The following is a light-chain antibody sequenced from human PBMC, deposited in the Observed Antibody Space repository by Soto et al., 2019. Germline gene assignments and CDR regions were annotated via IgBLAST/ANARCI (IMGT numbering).Light chain of an antibody. V-gene: IGKV3-20*01. CDR1: QSVANNF. Sequence: EMVLSQSPGTLSLSPGETGTLSCRASQSVANNFFAWYQQKPGQAPRLLIYGPSSRAAGIPDRFSGSGSGTDFTLTISRLEPEDVAVYYCQQYGNSITFGQGTRLEIK. CDR2: GPS. J-gene: IGKJ5*01. CDR3: QQYGNSIT.